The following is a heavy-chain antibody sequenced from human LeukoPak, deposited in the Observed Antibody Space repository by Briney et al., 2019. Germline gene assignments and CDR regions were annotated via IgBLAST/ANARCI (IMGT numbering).Heavy chain of an antibody. CDR3: AKDIVGRAYGDTYYFDY. D-gene: IGHD4-17*01. Sequence: GRSLRLSCAASGFTFVDYAMHWVRQAPGKGLEWVSGISWNSGSIGYADSVKGRFTISRDNAKNSLYLQMNSLRAEDTALYYCAKDIVGRAYGDTYYFDYWGQGTLVTVSS. CDR1: GFTFVDYA. V-gene: IGHV3-9*01. J-gene: IGHJ4*02. CDR2: ISWNSGSI.